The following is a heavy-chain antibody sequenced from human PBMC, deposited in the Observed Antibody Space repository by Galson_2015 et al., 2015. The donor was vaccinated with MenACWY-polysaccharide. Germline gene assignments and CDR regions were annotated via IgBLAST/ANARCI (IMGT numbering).Heavy chain of an antibody. V-gene: IGHV5-51*03. CDR1: GYTFTTYW. CDR3: ARDNSGTGGSCIYNAFDF. Sequence: QSGAEVKKPGESLQISCTASGYTFTTYWIGWVRQMPGKGLEWMGIIYPNDSDTRYNPSFQGQVTFSADKSNNTAYLQWSSLKASDTALYYWARDNSGTGGSCIYNAFDFWAQGTMVTVSS. CDR2: IYPNDSDT. J-gene: IGHJ3*01. D-gene: IGHD5-12*01.